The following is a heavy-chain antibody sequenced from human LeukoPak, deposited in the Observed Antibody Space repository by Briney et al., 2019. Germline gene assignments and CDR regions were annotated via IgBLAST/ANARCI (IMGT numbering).Heavy chain of an antibody. J-gene: IGHJ4*02. V-gene: IGHV3-23*01. CDR1: GFTFSSYA. Sequence: GGSLRLSCAASGFTFSSYAMNWVRQAPVKGLEWVSTISGSGRNTYYADSVKGRFTISRDNSKNTLYLQMNSPRAEDTALYYCATNYYDSSGYFPDFDYWGQGALVSVSS. D-gene: IGHD3-22*01. CDR2: ISGSGRNT. CDR3: ATNYYDSSGYFPDFDY.